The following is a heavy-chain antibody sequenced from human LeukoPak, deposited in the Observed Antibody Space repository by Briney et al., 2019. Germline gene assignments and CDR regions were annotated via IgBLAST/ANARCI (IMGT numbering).Heavy chain of an antibody. D-gene: IGHD3-16*02. V-gene: IGHV3-48*02. Sequence: GGSLRLSCAASGFTFSSYSMNWVRQAPGKGLEWVSYISSSSSTIYYADSVKGRFTISRDNAKNSLYLQMNSLRDEDTSVYYCARGYDYVWGSYRPIDYWGQGTLVTVSS. CDR2: ISSSSSTI. CDR1: GFTFSSYS. CDR3: ARGYDYVWGSYRPIDY. J-gene: IGHJ4*02.